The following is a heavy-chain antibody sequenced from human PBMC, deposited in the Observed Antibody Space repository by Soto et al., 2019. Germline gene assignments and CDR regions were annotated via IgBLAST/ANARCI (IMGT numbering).Heavy chain of an antibody. D-gene: IGHD2-21*02. Sequence: QVHLVQSGAEVKKPGASVKVSCKTSGYTFTRYGISWVRQAPGQWLEWLGWISGDDGRTNLAQKGQDRVTMTTDTSTSTVYMELRSLRSDDTSVYYCAREGDVTYYYYGSDVWRKGTTVTVSS. CDR1: GYTFTRYG. CDR2: ISGDDGRT. V-gene: IGHV1-18*01. CDR3: AREGDVTYYYYGSDV. J-gene: IGHJ6*04.